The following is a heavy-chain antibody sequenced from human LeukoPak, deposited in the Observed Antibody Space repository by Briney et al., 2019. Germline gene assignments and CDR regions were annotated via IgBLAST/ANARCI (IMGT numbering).Heavy chain of an antibody. CDR1: GGSMSSGNYY. Sequence: QVQLQESGPGLVKPSQTLSLTCTVSGGSMSSGNYYWSWIGHAAGVGLEWIGRIHASGSTNYNPSLKSRVTISVDTTKNQFSLKLSSVTAADTAVYYCAGSYRLDYWGQGTLVTVSS. V-gene: IGHV4-61*02. CDR3: AGSYRLDY. D-gene: IGHD1-26*01. CDR2: IHASGST. J-gene: IGHJ4*02.